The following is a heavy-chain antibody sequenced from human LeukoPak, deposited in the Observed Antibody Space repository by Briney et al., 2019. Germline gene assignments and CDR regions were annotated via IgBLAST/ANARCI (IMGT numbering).Heavy chain of an antibody. CDR1: GFTFRSYA. CDR3: AKGNGYSYGRYYFDY. Sequence: GGSLRLSCAASGFTFRSYAMSWVRQAPGKGLEWVSTISGSGSTYYADSVKGRFTISRDNSKNTLYLQVNSLRAEDTAVYYCAKGNGYSYGRYYFDYWGQGTLVTVSS. J-gene: IGHJ4*02. CDR2: ISGSGST. V-gene: IGHV3-23*01. D-gene: IGHD5-18*01.